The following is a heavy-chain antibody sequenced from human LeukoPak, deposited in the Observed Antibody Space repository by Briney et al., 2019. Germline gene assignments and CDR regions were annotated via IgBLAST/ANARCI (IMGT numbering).Heavy chain of an antibody. J-gene: IGHJ5*02. CDR3: ARDPHHYGSGSYPNWFDP. CDR1: GFTFSSFG. Sequence: SGGSLRLSCAASGFTFSSFGMHWVRQAPGKGLEWVAVISYDGNNKYYADSVKGRFTISRDNSKNTLYVQMISLRAEDTAMYYCARDPHHYGSGSYPNWFDPWGQGTLVTVSS. CDR2: ISYDGNNK. V-gene: IGHV3-30*03. D-gene: IGHD3-10*01.